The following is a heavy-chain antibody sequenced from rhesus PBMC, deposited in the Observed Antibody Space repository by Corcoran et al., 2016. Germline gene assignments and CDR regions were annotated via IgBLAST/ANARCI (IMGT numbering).Heavy chain of an antibody. CDR3: ARASSGYSYFDY. J-gene: IGHJ4*01. Sequence: QVQLQESGPRVVKPSETLSLTCAVSGGSISGSYLWNWIRQAPGKGLEWFGFIAGITGRRDYNPSLKNRVTISKDTSKNQFSLKLTSVTDADTAVYYCARASSGYSYFDYWGQGVLVTVSS. CDR1: GGSISGSYL. V-gene: IGHV4S7*01. D-gene: IGHD5-24*01. CDR2: IAGITGRR.